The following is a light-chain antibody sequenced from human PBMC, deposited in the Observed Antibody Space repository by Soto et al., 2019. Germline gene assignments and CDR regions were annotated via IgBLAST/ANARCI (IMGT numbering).Light chain of an antibody. Sequence: HPVLTQSSSASASLGSSVKLTCTLSSGHSSYIIAWHQQQPGKAPRYLMKLEGSGSYNKGSGVPDRFSGSSSGTDRYLTISNLQSEDEADYYCETWDSNTRVFGTGTKLTVL. V-gene: IGLV4-60*03. CDR2: LEGSGSY. CDR3: ETWDSNTRV. CDR1: SGHSSYI. J-gene: IGLJ1*01.